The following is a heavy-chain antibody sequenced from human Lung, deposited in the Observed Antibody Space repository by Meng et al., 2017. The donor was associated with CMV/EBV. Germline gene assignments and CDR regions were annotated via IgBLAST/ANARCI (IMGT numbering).Heavy chain of an antibody. CDR1: GSGFIFSNLW. V-gene: IGHV3-15*01. CDR2: IKSKFDGETT. D-gene: IGHD4-23*01. J-gene: IGHJ4*02. Sequence: EVQLVESGGGLVKPGGSLRLSCTGSGSGFIFSNLWLNWVRQAPGKGLEWVGRIKSKFDGETTDYAAPVKGRFTISRDDSRNTLYLYMNSLKTEDTAVYYCTTDRPRSGGKTHDYWGQGPLVTVSS. CDR3: TTDRPRSGGKTHDY.